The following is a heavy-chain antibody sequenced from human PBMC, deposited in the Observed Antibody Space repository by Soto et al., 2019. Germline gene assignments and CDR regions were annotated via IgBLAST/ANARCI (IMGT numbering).Heavy chain of an antibody. CDR1: GGSFSGYY. V-gene: IGHV4-34*01. D-gene: IGHD6-19*01. CDR2: INHSGST. Sequence: QVQLQQWGAGLLKPSEPLSLTCAVYGGSFSGYYWSWIRQPPVKGLEWIGEINHSGSTNYNPSLKSRVAISVDASKNLFSLKLSSVTAADTAVYYGARGGAVAGPFDYWGQGTQVTVSS. J-gene: IGHJ4*02. CDR3: ARGGAVAGPFDY.